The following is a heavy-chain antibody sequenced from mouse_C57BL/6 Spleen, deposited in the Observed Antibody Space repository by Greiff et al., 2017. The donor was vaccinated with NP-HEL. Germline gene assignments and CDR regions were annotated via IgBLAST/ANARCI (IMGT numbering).Heavy chain of an antibody. CDR2: IHPNSGST. Sequence: QVQLKQPGAELVKPGASVKLSCKASGYTFTSYWMHWVKQRPGQGLEWIGMIHPNSGSTNYNEKFKSKATLTVDKSSSTAYMQLSSLTSEDSAVYYCARGEYYGSSYCWFAYWGQGTLVTVSA. CDR3: ARGEYYGSSYCWFAY. CDR1: GYTFTSYW. V-gene: IGHV1-64*01. J-gene: IGHJ3*01. D-gene: IGHD1-1*01.